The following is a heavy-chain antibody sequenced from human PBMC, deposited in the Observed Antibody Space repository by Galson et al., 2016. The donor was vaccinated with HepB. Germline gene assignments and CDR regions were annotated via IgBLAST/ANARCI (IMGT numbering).Heavy chain of an antibody. CDR2: IGTAAGET. Sequence: SLRLSCAASGFTSSSHDMHWVRQVIGKGLEWVSGIGTAAGETYYPDSVKGRFTISRETAKNSLHLQMNNLRAGDTAVYYGARAATRGYFLLDVWGQGTTVTVSS. D-gene: IGHD5-18*01. CDR1: GFTSSSHD. V-gene: IGHV3-13*01. J-gene: IGHJ6*02. CDR3: ARAATRGYFLLDV.